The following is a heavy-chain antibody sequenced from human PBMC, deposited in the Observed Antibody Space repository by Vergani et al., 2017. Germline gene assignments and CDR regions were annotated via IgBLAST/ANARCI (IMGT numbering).Heavy chain of an antibody. CDR3: ARGYSSYYYGSGRWFDP. D-gene: IGHD3-10*01. V-gene: IGHV4-4*03. CDR1: GGSISSSNW. CDR2: IYHSGST. Sequence: QVQLQESGPGLVKPPGTLSLTCAVSGGSISSSNWWSWVRQPPGKGLEWIGEIYHSGSTNYNPSLKSRVTISVHKSKNQFSLKLSSVTAADTAVYYCARGYSSYYYGSGRWFDPWGQGTLVTVSS. J-gene: IGHJ5*02.